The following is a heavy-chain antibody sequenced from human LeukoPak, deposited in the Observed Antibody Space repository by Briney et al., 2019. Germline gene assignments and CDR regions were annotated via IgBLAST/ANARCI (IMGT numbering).Heavy chain of an antibody. CDR2: ISTSGGST. J-gene: IGHJ4*02. D-gene: IGHD3-10*01. CDR3: ARGSITMVRGFVDY. CDR1: GFTFSNFA. Sequence: GGSLRLSCAASGFTFSNFAMSWVRQAPGKGLEWVSSISTSGGSTYYADSVKGRFTISRDNSKNTLYLQMHSLRAEDTAVYYCARGSITMVRGFVDYWGQGTLVTVSS. V-gene: IGHV3-23*01.